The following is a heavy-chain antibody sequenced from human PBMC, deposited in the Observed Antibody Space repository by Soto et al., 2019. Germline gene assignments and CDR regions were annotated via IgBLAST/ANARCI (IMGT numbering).Heavy chain of an antibody. CDR2: IIPIFGTA. CDR3: ARDSPIGSTFSGYDGIDY. CDR1: GGTFSSYA. D-gene: IGHD5-12*01. V-gene: IGHV1-69*13. Sequence: SVKVSCKASGGTFSSYAISWVRQAPGQGLEWMGGIIPIFGTANYAQKFQGRVTITADESTSTAYMELSSLRSEDTAVYYCARDSPIGSTFSGYDGIDYWGQGTLVTVSS. J-gene: IGHJ4*02.